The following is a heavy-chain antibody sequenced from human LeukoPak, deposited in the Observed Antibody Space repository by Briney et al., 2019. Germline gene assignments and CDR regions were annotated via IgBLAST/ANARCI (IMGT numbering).Heavy chain of an antibody. J-gene: IGHJ4*02. CDR1: GFTFDEYE. CDR2: ISWNSVRI. CDR3: AKASEYYFEF. Sequence: GGSLRLSCAASGFTFDEYEMHWVRQAPGKGLEWVSGISWNSVRIDYADSMKGRFTISRDNAKNSLYLQMNSLKYEDTALYYCAKASEYYFEFWGQGTLVTVSS. V-gene: IGHV3-9*01. D-gene: IGHD3-10*01.